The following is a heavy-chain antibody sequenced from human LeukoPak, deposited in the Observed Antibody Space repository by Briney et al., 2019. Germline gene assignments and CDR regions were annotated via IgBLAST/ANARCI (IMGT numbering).Heavy chain of an antibody. D-gene: IGHD6-19*01. CDR3: ARGQWLVSHWYFDL. V-gene: IGHV3-74*01. Sequence: PGGSLRLSCAASGFTLSTYWMHWVRQAPGKGLVWVARINSDGSSTNYADSVKGRFTISRDNAKNTLYLQMNSLRAEDTAVYYCARGQWLVSHWYFDLWGRGTLVTVPS. CDR1: GFTLSTYW. J-gene: IGHJ2*01. CDR2: INSDGSST.